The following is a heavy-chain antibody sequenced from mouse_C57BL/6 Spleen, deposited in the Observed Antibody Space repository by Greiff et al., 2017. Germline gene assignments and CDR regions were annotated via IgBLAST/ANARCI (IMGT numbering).Heavy chain of an antibody. CDR2: IRNKANGYTA. Sequence: EVKLMESGGGLVQPGGSLSLSCAASGFTFTDYYMSWVRQPPGKALEWLGFIRNKANGYTAEYSASVKGRFTISRDNSQSILYLQMNALRAEDSATYDCARITTVIAPCFDYWGQGTTLTVSS. CDR3: ARITTVIAPCFDY. CDR1: GFTFTDYY. D-gene: IGHD1-1*01. J-gene: IGHJ2*01. V-gene: IGHV7-3*01.